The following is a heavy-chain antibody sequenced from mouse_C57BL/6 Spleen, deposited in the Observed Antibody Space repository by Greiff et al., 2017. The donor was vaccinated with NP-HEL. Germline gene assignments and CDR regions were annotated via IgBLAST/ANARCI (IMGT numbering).Heavy chain of an antibody. CDR1: GYTFTSYW. Sequence: VKLKQPGAELVRPGTSVKLSCKASGYTFTSYWMHWVKQRPGQGLEWIGVIDPSDSYTNYNQKFKGKATLTVDTSSSTAYMQLSSLTSEDSAVYYCARGGYTWFAYWGQGTLVTVSA. J-gene: IGHJ3*01. CDR2: IDPSDSYT. V-gene: IGHV1-59*01. D-gene: IGHD2-2*01. CDR3: ARGGYTWFAY.